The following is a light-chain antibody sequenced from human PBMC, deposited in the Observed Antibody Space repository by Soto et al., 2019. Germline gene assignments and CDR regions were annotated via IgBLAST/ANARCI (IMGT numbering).Light chain of an antibody. Sequence: IQMTQSPSSLSASVGDRVTITCRASQSISSYLNWYQQKPGKAPNLLIYAASTLQSGVPSRFSGSGSGTDFTLTIRSLQPEDFATYYCQQSYTTPLTFGGGTKVEIK. V-gene: IGKV1-39*01. J-gene: IGKJ4*01. CDR1: QSISSY. CDR3: QQSYTTPLT. CDR2: AAS.